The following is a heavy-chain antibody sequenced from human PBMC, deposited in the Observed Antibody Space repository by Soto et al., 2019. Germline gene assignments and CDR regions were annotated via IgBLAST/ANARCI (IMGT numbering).Heavy chain of an antibody. Sequence: QVQLVQSGADVKKPGSSVKVSCKASGGTFSSTALSWVRQAPGQGLEWMGGIIPNFKLANYAQRFQGRATFTAGESTSTAYMELSSLRSEDTAVYYCATRAVTAFYFDYWGQGTLVTVSS. V-gene: IGHV1-69*12. J-gene: IGHJ4*02. CDR3: ATRAVTAFYFDY. D-gene: IGHD2-21*02. CDR1: GGTFSSTA. CDR2: IIPNFKLA.